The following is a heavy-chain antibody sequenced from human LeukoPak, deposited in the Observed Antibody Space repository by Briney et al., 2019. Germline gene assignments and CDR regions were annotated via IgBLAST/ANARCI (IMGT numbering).Heavy chain of an antibody. D-gene: IGHD2-2*02. CDR1: GYTFTSYY. J-gene: IGHJ6*03. Sequence: ASMKVSCKASGYTFTSYYMHWVRQAPGQGLEWMGIINPSGGSTSYAQKFQGRVTMTRDMSTSTVYMELSSLRSEDTAVYYCARGGQYCSSTSCYTYYYYYMDVWGKGTTVTVSS. CDR2: INPSGGST. V-gene: IGHV1-46*01. CDR3: ARGGQYCSSTSCYTYYYYYMDV.